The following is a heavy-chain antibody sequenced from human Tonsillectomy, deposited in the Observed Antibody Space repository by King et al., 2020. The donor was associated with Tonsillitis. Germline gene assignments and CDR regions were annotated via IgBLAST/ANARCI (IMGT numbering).Heavy chain of an antibody. V-gene: IGHV3-33*08. Sequence: VQLVESGGGVVQPGRSLRLSCAASGFTFSSYGMHWVRQAPDKGLEWVAVIWYDGSNKYYADSVKGRFTISRDNSKNTLSLQMNSLRAEDTAVYYCARAYYDILTIDAFDIWGQGTMVTVSS. CDR1: GFTFSSYG. J-gene: IGHJ3*02. D-gene: IGHD3-9*01. CDR3: ARAYYDILTIDAFDI. CDR2: IWYDGSNK.